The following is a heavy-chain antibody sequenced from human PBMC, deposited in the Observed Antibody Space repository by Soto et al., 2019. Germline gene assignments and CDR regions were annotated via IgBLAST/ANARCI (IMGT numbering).Heavy chain of an antibody. CDR3: ARHKDTSSRYILPGF. Sequence: PSETLSLTCTVSGGSISSGSDYWGWVRQPPRKWLQWIGRIYYSGNAYYNPSLKRRVAVSVDTSKNHFSLKVTSVTATDTAVYYCARHKDTSSRYILPGFWGQGPLVTVSS. CDR1: GGSISSGSDY. J-gene: IGHJ4*02. D-gene: IGHD6-13*01. V-gene: IGHV4-39*01. CDR2: IYYSGNA.